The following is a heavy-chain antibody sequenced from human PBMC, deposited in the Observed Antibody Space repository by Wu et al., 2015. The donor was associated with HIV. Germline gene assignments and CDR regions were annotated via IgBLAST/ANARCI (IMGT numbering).Heavy chain of an antibody. J-gene: IGHJ4*02. CDR2: VSAYSGNT. Sequence: QIQLVQSGTEMKRPGASVRVSCNASGYTFSSYGFTWVRQAPGQGLEWVGWVSAYSGNTNYAQKFQDRVILTTDTSTNMGYMDLRSLESDDTAVYFCARDWVGVGELYFWGQGTLVTVSS. V-gene: IGHV1-18*01. CDR3: ARDWVGVGELYF. CDR1: GYTFSSYG. D-gene: IGHD3-10*01.